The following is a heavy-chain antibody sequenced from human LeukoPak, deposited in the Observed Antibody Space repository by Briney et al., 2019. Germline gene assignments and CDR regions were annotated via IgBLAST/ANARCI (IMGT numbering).Heavy chain of an antibody. Sequence: GESLKISCKGSGYSFTSYWITWVRQMPGKGLEWMGRIDPSDSYTNYSPPFQGHVTISADKSISTAYLQWSSLKASDTAMYYCASNSDILTGPGDDYWGQGTLVTVSS. J-gene: IGHJ4*02. CDR1: GYSFTSYW. CDR2: IDPSDSYT. D-gene: IGHD3-9*01. V-gene: IGHV5-10-1*01. CDR3: ASNSDILTGPGDDY.